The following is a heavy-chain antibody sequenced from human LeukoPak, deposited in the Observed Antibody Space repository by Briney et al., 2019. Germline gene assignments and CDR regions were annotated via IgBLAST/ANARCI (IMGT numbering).Heavy chain of an antibody. V-gene: IGHV3-7*04. CDR2: IKQDGSEK. Sequence: GGSLRLSCAASGFTFSSYWMSWVRQAPGKGLEWVANIKQDGSEKYYVDSVKGRFTISRDNAKNSLYLQMNSLRAEDTAVYYCARGGEGLETYYSYGRDVWGQGPTVTVS. CDR1: GFTFSSYW. CDR3: ARGGEGLETYYSYGRDV. J-gene: IGHJ6*02. D-gene: IGHD3-10*01.